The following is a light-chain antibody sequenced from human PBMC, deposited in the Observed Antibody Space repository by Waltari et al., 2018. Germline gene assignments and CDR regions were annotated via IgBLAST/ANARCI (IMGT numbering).Light chain of an antibody. J-gene: IGKJ2*01. V-gene: IGKV3-11*01. CDR1: QTVRSF. CDR3: QQYYSIPYT. Sequence: EIVLTQSPATLSLSPGERATLSCRASQTVRSFLAWYQQKPGQAPRLLIFDASSRAPGIPAKFRGSGSGTDFTLTISSLQAEDVAVYYCQQYYSIPYTFGQGTKLEIK. CDR2: DAS.